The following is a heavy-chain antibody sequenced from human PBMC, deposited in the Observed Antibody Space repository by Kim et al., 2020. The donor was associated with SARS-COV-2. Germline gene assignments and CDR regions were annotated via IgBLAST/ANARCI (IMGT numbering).Heavy chain of an antibody. CDR3: AGLYADNCLDP. V-gene: IGHV4-39*01. CDR2: LSYSGRT. CDR1: GGSISSSISN. D-gene: IGHD4-17*01. J-gene: IGHJ5*02. Sequence: SETLSLTCTVSGGSISSSISNWGWIRQPPGKGLEWIGSLSYSGRTYYNPSLKSRVTISVDTSKNQFSLNLSSVTAADTAVYYCAGLYADNCLDPWGQGTLVTVSS.